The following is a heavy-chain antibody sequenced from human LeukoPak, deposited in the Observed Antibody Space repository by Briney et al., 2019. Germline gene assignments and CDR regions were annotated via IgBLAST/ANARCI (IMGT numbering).Heavy chain of an antibody. D-gene: IGHD6-19*01. V-gene: IGHV3-23*01. Sequence: PGGSLRLSCAASGFTFSSYAMSWVRQAPGKGLEWVSTISDSGSSTYYADSVKGRFTFSRDNSKNTLHLQMNSLRAEDTAVYYCTKDYGFYSSGWHPLFDHWGQGTLVTVTP. J-gene: IGHJ4*02. CDR1: GFTFSSYA. CDR3: TKDYGFYSSGWHPLFDH. CDR2: ISDSGSST.